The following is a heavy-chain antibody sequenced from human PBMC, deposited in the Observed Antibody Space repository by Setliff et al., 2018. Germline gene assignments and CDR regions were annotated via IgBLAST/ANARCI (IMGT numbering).Heavy chain of an antibody. CDR3: ARLSWNGLRYFGLDV. CDR2: IQKSGST. D-gene: IGHD3-3*01. V-gene: IGHV4-59*01. CDR1: GVSISSYY. J-gene: IGHJ6*02. Sequence: SETLSLTCNVSGVSISSYYWSWIRQPPGKGLESIGYIQKSGSTNYNPSLMSRVSISVDTSKNQFSLKLTSVTAADTAVYYCARLSWNGLRYFGLDVWGQGTTVTVSS.